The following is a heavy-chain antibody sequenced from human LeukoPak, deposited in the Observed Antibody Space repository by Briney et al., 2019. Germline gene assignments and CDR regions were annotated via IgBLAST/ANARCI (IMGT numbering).Heavy chain of an antibody. CDR1: GFTFSSYA. J-gene: IGHJ4*02. D-gene: IGHD3-22*01. CDR3: AKDGYDGSGAYIDY. V-gene: IGHV3-30-3*01. Sequence: GGSLRLSCAASGFTFSSYAMHWVRQAPGKGLEWVAVISYDGSNKYYADSVKGRFTVSRDNSKNTLYLQMNSLRAEDTAVYYCAKDGYDGSGAYIDYWGQGTLVTVPS. CDR2: ISYDGSNK.